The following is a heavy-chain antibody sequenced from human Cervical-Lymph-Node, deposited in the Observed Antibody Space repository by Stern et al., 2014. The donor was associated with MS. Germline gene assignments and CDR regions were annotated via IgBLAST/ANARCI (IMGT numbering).Heavy chain of an antibody. CDR2: IYYDGSNK. CDR3: AKGSSSSWCYGMDV. Sequence: DQLVESGGGVVQPGRSLRLSCAASGFTFSSYGMHWVRQAPGKGLEWVAVIYYDGSNKYYAGSVKGRFAISRDNSKNSLYMHIDSRRAEDTAVYYCAKGSSSSWCYGMDVWGQGTTVTVSS. V-gene: IGHV3-30*18. CDR1: GFTFSSYG. D-gene: IGHD6-13*01. J-gene: IGHJ6*02.